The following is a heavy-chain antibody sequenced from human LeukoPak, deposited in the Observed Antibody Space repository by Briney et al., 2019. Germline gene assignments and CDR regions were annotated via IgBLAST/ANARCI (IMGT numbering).Heavy chain of an antibody. V-gene: IGHV4-31*03. CDR3: SRGLDSRKLGY. J-gene: IGHJ4*02. Sequence: RSETLSLTCTVSGASFSSGDQYWNWIRQSPGKGLEWIGSIHPSGMLYNNPSLESRVTISIDTSKNQFSLNLNSVTAADTAVYFRSRGLDSRKLGYWGQGTLVTVSS. D-gene: IGHD3-22*01. CDR1: GASFSSGDQY. CDR2: IHPSGML.